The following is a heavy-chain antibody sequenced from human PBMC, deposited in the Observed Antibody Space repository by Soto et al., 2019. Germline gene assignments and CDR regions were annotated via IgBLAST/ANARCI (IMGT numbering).Heavy chain of an antibody. CDR1: GYTFTSYY. D-gene: IGHD6-19*01. V-gene: IGHV1-46*01. CDR3: ALVGGSGWEALPLH. CDR2: INPSGGRT. J-gene: IGHJ4*02. Sequence: QVQLVQSGAEVKKPGASVKVSCKASGYTFTSYYMHWVRQAPGQGLVWMGIINPSGGRTSYAQKFQGRVTMTRDTSTSQVYMALSSLRSEDTAVYYWALVGGSGWEALPLHWGQGTLVTVSS.